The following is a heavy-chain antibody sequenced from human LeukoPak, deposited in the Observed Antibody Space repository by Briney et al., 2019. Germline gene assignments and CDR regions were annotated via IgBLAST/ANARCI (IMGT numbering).Heavy chain of an antibody. J-gene: IGHJ6*02. CDR1: GFTFSSYA. CDR2: ISGGGDTT. CDR3: ASGRGLRLYGMDV. D-gene: IGHD4-17*01. V-gene: IGHV3-23*01. Sequence: GGSLRLSCAASGFTFSSYAMSWVRQAPGKGLEWVSGISGGGDTTYTADPVKGRFTISRDNSKNTLDLQMNSLRAEDTAVYYCASGRGLRLYGMDVWGQGTTVTVSS.